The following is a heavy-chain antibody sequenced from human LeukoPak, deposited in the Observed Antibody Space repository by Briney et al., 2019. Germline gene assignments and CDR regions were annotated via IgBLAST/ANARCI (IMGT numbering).Heavy chain of an antibody. CDR1: GGSISSYY. CDR2: IYTSGST. J-gene: IGHJ3*02. V-gene: IGHV4-4*07. D-gene: IGHD3-3*01. CDR3: ARGKAYQYDFWSGYPSAAFDI. Sequence: PSETLSLTCTVSGGSISSYYWSWIRQPAGKGLECIGRIYTSGSTNYNPSLKSRVTMSVDTSKNQISLKLSSVTAADTAVYYCARGKAYQYDFWSGYPSAAFDIWGQGTMVTVSS.